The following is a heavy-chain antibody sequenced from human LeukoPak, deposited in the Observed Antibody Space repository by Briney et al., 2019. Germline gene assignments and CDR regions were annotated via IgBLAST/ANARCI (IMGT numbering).Heavy chain of an antibody. CDR2: INPNSGGT. Sequence: GASVKVSCKASGGTFSSYAISWVRQAPGQGLEWMGWINPNSGGTNYAQKFQGRVTMTRDTSISTAYMELSGLRSDDTAVYYCARDPSSSYYYYYYMDVWGKGTTVTVSS. D-gene: IGHD2-2*01. J-gene: IGHJ6*03. CDR1: GGTFSSYA. CDR3: ARDPSSSYYYYYYMDV. V-gene: IGHV1-2*02.